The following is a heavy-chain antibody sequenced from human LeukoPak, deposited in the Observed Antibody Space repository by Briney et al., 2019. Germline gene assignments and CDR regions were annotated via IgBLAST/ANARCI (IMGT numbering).Heavy chain of an antibody. V-gene: IGHV1-46*03. Sequence: ASVKVSCXASGYTFTSYYMHWVRQAPGQGLEWMGIINPSGGSTSYAQKFQGRVTMTRDTSTSTVYMELSSLRSEDTAVYYCARDRPLLYCSSTSCYTNAFDIWGQGTMVTVSS. CDR3: ARDRPLLYCSSTSCYTNAFDI. CDR2: INPSGGST. CDR1: GYTFTSYY. D-gene: IGHD2-2*02. J-gene: IGHJ3*02.